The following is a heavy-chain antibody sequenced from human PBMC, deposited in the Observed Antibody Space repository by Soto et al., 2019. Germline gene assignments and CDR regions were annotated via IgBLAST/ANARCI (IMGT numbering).Heavy chain of an antibody. V-gene: IGHV4-61*01. CDR1: DGSVNSGNYY. CDR2: IYYIGTT. Sequence: SETLSLTCSVSDGSVNSGNYYWSWIRQPPGKGLEWIGHIYYIGTTDYNPSLKSRVTISVDTSKNQFSLKVTSVTTADTAVYFCAREEKQLSRYGGDFDYWGQGILVTVSS. J-gene: IGHJ4*02. CDR3: AREEKQLSRYGGDFDY. D-gene: IGHD3-16*01.